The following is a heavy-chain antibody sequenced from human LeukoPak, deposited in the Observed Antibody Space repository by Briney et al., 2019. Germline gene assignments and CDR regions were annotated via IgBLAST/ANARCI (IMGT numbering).Heavy chain of an antibody. D-gene: IGHD6-19*01. CDR3: ARVQIAVADNWFDP. CDR1: GGSISSGSYY. V-gene: IGHV4-61*02. CDR2: IYTSGST. J-gene: IGHJ5*02. Sequence: PSQTLSLTCTVPGGSISSGSYYWSWIRQPAGKGLEWIGRIYTSGSTNYNPSLKSRVTISVDTSKNQFSLKLSSVTAADTAVYYCARVQIAVADNWFDPWGQGTLVTVSS.